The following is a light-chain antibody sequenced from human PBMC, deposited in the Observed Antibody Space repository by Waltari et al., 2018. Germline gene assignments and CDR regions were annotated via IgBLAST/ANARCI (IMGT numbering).Light chain of an antibody. CDR2: DAS. CDR3: QQSYSTPPWT. CDR1: QSTSTW. J-gene: IGKJ1*01. Sequence: DIQMTQSPSTLSASVGDRVTITCRASQSTSTWLAWYQQKPGKAPKLLIYDASTLERGVPSKFSGSGSGTEFTLTISSLQPDDFATYYCQQSYSTPPWTFGQGTKVEIK. V-gene: IGKV1-5*01.